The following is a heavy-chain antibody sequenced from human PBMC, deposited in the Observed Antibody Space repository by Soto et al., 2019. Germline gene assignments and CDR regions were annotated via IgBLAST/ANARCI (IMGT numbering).Heavy chain of an antibody. CDR3: AKDLYSSSYSPNWFAP. CDR1: GFTFSSYA. CDR2: ISGSGGST. D-gene: IGHD6-6*01. V-gene: IGHV3-23*01. Sequence: GGSLRLSCAASGFTFSSYAMSWVRQAPGKGLEWVSAISGSGGSTYYADSVKGRFTISRDNSKNTLYLQMNSLRAEDTAVYYCAKDLYSSSYSPNWFAPWGQGTLVTVSS. J-gene: IGHJ5*02.